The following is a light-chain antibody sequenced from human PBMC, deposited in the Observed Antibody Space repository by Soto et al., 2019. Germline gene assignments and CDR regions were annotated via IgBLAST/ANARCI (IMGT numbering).Light chain of an antibody. CDR3: RSYTSGNLDV. J-gene: IGLJ1*01. Sequence: SALAQPASVSGSPGQSISISCTGTSSDVGGYDFVSWYQQHPGKAPKLIIYDVANRASGVSSRFSGSKSGNTASLTISGLQAEDEADYHCRSYTSGNLDVFGTGTKLTVL. CDR2: DVA. CDR1: SSDVGGYDF. V-gene: IGLV2-14*01.